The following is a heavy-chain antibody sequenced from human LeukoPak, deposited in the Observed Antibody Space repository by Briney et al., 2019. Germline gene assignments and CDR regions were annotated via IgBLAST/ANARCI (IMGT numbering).Heavy chain of an antibody. CDR1: GFTFSSYA. D-gene: IGHD3-3*01. CDR3: AREIGDYDFWSGTRGNGLDV. CDR2: ISYVEGCT. V-gene: IGHV3-30-3*01. Sequence: GGSLRLSCAASGFTFSSYAMHWVRQAPGKGLEWVAVISYVEGCTYYADYVKGRFTISSDNSKNMVYLQMNSLRAEDTAVHYCAREIGDYDFWSGTRGNGLDVWGQGTTVTVSS. J-gene: IGHJ6*02.